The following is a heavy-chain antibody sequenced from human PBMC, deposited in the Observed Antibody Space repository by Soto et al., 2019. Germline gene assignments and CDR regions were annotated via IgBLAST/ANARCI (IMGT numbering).Heavy chain of an antibody. CDR1: GFTFDDYA. Sequence: EVQLVESGGGLVQPGRSLRLSCAASGFTFDDYAMHWVRQAPGKGLEWVSGISWNSGSIGYADSVKGRFTISRDNAKNSLYLQMNSLRAEDTALYYCAKENLVPAAIIWGQGTMVTVSS. CDR2: ISWNSGSI. CDR3: AKENLVPAAII. J-gene: IGHJ3*02. D-gene: IGHD2-2*01. V-gene: IGHV3-9*01.